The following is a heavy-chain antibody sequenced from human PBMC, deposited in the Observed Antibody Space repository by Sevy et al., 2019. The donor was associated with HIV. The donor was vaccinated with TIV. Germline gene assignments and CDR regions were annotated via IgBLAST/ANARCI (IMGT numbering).Heavy chain of an antibody. CDR1: GFTFSTYG. V-gene: IGHV3-30*18. CDR2: ISYDGSNK. Sequence: GGSLRLSCAASGFTFSTYGMHWVRQAPGKGLEWVAVISYDGSNKYYVDSVKGRFTISRDNSKNTLYMQMNSLRAEDTAVYYCAKEYSPMVRGLAPGNVWGQGTTVTVSS. CDR3: AKEYSPMVRGLAPGNV. D-gene: IGHD3-10*01. J-gene: IGHJ6*02.